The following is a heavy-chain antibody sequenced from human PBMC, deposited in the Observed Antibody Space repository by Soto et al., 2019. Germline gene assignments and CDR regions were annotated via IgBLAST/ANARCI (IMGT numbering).Heavy chain of an antibody. Sequence: EVQLAESGGDLVQPGGSLRLSCVGSGFTFSYHEMNWVRQAPGKGLERVAFISHTDRLTHCPDSVKGRFTISRDNAKNSLYLEMTNLRVEDTAVYYCARDTGRASADLWGQGTLVSVSS. CDR3: ARDTGRASADL. D-gene: IGHD6-13*01. V-gene: IGHV3-48*03. CDR2: ISHTDRLT. J-gene: IGHJ5*02. CDR1: GFTFSYHE.